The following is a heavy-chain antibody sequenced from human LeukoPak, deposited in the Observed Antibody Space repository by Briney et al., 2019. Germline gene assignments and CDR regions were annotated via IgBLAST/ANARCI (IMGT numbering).Heavy chain of an antibody. CDR2: ISYDGSNK. J-gene: IGHJ6*02. CDR1: GFTFSSYG. V-gene: IGHV3-30*18. Sequence: GGSLRLSCAASGFTFSSYGMHWVRQAPGEGLEWVAVISYDGSNKYYADSVKGRFTISRDNSKNTLYLQMNSLRAEDTAVYYCAKDGYCSSTSCYMATVYYYYGMDVWGQGTTVTVSS. CDR3: AKDGYCSSTSCYMATVYYYYGMDV. D-gene: IGHD2-2*03.